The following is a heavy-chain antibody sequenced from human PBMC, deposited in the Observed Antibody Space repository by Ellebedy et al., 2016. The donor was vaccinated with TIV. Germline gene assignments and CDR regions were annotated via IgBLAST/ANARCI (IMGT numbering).Heavy chain of an antibody. CDR3: ARRKVTIPRADAYFDN. J-gene: IGHJ4*02. D-gene: IGHD3-3*01. CDR1: GGSISSISYY. CDR2: LYYSGNT. V-gene: IGHV4-39*01. Sequence: SETLSLTXTVSGGSISSISYYWGWIRQPPGKGLEWIGSLYYSGNTYYNPSLKSRVTISIDTSKNQFSLRLSSVTAADTAIYRCARRKVTIPRADAYFDNWGQGILVTVSS.